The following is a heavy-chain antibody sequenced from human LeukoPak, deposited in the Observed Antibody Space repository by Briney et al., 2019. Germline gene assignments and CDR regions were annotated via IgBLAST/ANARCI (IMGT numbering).Heavy chain of an antibody. CDR1: GFTFSGSA. CDR2: ISGSGGST. V-gene: IGHV3-23*01. Sequence: GGSLRLSCAASGFTFSGSAMSWVRQAPGKGLESVSSISGSGGSTYYADSVKGRFTISRDNSKNTQYLQMNSLRAEDTAVYYCAKVEYSSNIPQHWGQGTLVTVSS. J-gene: IGHJ1*01. CDR3: AKVEYSSNIPQH. D-gene: IGHD6-6*01.